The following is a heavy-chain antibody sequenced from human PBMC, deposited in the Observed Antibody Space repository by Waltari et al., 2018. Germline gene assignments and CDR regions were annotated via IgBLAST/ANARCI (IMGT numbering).Heavy chain of an antibody. CDR3: ARVVSGGRFGP. V-gene: IGHV1-69*12. D-gene: IGHD3-16*01. CDR1: GGTFSSYA. J-gene: IGHJ5*02. CDR2: VIPVFGTA. Sequence: QVQLVQSGAEVKKPGSSVKVSCKASGGTFSSYAISWERQAPGQGLEWMGGVIPVFGTASYAQYCRGRDAMTADETTSTADMELSSLRSEATAVYYCARVVSGGRFGPWGQGTLVTVSS.